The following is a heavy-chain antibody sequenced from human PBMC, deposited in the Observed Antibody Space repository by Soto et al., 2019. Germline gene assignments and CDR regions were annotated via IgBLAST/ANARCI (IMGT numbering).Heavy chain of an antibody. J-gene: IGHJ4*02. V-gene: IGHV5-51*01. CDR1: GYSCISHW. CDR3: ATLRAVRSGGSCSSYYFDY. CDR2: INPDDSDT. D-gene: IGHD2-15*01. Sequence: PGESLKISCKAAGYSCISHWIGWVRQMPGKGLVWMGIINPDDSDTRYSPSFQGQVTASADKSISTVYLQWTSLKASDTAMYYCATLRAVRSGGSCSSYYFDYWGQGTLVTVSS.